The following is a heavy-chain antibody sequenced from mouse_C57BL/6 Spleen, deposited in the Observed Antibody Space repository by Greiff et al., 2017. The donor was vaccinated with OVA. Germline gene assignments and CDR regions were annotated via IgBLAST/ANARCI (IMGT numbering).Heavy chain of an antibody. CDR2: ISYDGSN. CDR1: GYSITSGYY. V-gene: IGHV3-6*01. D-gene: IGHD1-1*01. CDR3: ARAEALLLRRYFDV. J-gene: IGHJ1*03. Sequence: EVQLQESGPGLVKPSQSLSLTCSVTGYSITSGYYWNWIRQFPGNKLEWMGYISYDGSNNSNPSLKNRISITRDTSKNQFFLKLNSVTTEDTATYYCARAEALLLRRYFDVWGTGTTVTVSS.